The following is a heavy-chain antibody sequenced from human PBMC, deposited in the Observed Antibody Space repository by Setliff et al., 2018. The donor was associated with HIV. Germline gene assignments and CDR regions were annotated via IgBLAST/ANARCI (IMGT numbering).Heavy chain of an antibody. J-gene: IGHJ6*02. CDR1: GDSVTSDSYY. CDR3: ARDWAAPYYYGMDV. V-gene: IGHV4-61*02. Sequence: PSETLSLTCTVSGDSVTSDSYYWNWIRQPAGTTLEWIGRIYFSGSTNYNPSLKSRVTISIDTSKNQLSLKLSSVNAADTAVYYCARDWAAPYYYGMDVWGQGTTVTVSS. D-gene: IGHD3-16*01. CDR2: IYFSGST.